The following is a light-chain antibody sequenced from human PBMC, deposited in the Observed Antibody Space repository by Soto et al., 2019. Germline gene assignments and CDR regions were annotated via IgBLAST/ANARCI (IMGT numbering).Light chain of an antibody. CDR1: QTLNIN. CDR3: QQYKDWPLT. J-gene: IGKJ4*01. CDR2: AAS. V-gene: IGKV3-15*01. Sequence: EIVMTQSPATLSVSPGERATLSCRASQTLNINLAWYQQKPGQAPRVLIYAASTRATGVTARFSGSGSGTEFTLTISSLQSEDFAVYYCQQYKDWPLTFGGGTKVEIK.